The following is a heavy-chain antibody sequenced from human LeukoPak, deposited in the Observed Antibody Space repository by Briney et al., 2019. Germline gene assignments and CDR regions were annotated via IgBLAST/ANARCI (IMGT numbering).Heavy chain of an antibody. D-gene: IGHD5-12*01. Sequence: SVKVSCKASGGTFSSYAISWVRQAPGQGLEWMGGIIPIFGTANYAQKFQGRVTITADESTSTAYMELSSLRPEDTAVYYCARRGYDLGAFDIWGQGTMVTVSS. J-gene: IGHJ3*02. CDR3: ARRGYDLGAFDI. V-gene: IGHV1-69*13. CDR2: IIPIFGTA. CDR1: GGTFSSYA.